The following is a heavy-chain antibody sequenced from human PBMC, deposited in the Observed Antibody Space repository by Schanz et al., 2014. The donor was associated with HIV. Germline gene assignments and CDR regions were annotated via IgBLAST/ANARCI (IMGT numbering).Heavy chain of an antibody. CDR2: MSHYGFSK. D-gene: IGHD6-19*01. CDR1: GLTFSSSI. J-gene: IGHJ3*01. Sequence: QVQLVESGGGVVQPGRSLRLSCTASGLTFSSSIMHWVRQAPGKGLEWVAGMSHYGFSKYFADSVKGRFAISREDSKNTVHLQMNSLRPEDTAVYYCAREGESSGRAGLFDLWGQGAMVTVSS. CDR3: AREGESSGRAGLFDL. V-gene: IGHV3-30*09.